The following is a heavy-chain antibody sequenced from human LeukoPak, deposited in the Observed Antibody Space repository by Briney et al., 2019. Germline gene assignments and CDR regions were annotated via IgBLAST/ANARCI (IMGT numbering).Heavy chain of an antibody. V-gene: IGHV1-58*01. CDR3: AASPDYYDSSGYSYYFDY. D-gene: IGHD3-22*01. Sequence: SVKVSCKASGFTFTSSAVQWVRQARGQRLEWIGWIVVGSGNTNYAQKFQERVTITRDMSTSTAYMELGSLRSEDTAVYYCAASPDYYDSSGYSYYFDYWGQGTLVTVSS. CDR1: GFTFTSSA. J-gene: IGHJ4*02. CDR2: IVVGSGNT.